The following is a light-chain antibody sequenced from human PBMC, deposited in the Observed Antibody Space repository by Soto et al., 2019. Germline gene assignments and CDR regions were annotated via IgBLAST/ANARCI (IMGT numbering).Light chain of an antibody. J-gene: IGKJ1*01. V-gene: IGKV3-20*01. CDR3: QQYGSSPWT. Sequence: EVVLTQSPGTLSLSPGERVTLSCRASQSVSSNYLAWYQQKPGQAPRLLIHGASSRATGTPDRFSGSGSGTDVTLTSSRLESEDSAVYWCQQYGSSPWTFGQGTKVDIK. CDR1: QSVSSNY. CDR2: GAS.